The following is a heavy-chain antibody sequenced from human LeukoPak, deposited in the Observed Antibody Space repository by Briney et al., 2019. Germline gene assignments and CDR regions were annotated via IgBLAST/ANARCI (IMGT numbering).Heavy chain of an antibody. Sequence: PGRSLSLSWAASGFTFGSYAMHWVRQAPGKGLEWVAVISYDGSNKYYADSVKGRFTISRDNSKNTLYLQMNSLRAEDTAVYYCARESGELPSYYFDYWGQGTLVTVSS. CDR1: GFTFGSYA. CDR3: ARESGELPSYYFDY. CDR2: ISYDGSNK. V-gene: IGHV3-30-3*01. D-gene: IGHD1-26*01. J-gene: IGHJ4*02.